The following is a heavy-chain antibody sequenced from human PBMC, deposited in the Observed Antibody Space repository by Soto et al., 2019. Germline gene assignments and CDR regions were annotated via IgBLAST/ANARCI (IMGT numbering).Heavy chain of an antibody. V-gene: IGHV4-34*01. Sequence: SETLSLTCAVYGGSFSGYYWSWIRQPPGKGLEWIGEINHSGSTNYNPSLKSRVTISVDTSKNQFSLKLSSVTAADTAVYYCARGSPNYYGSGSYYLYWGQGTLVTVSS. J-gene: IGHJ4*02. CDR2: INHSGST. CDR3: ARGSPNYYGSGSYYLY. D-gene: IGHD3-10*01. CDR1: GGSFSGYY.